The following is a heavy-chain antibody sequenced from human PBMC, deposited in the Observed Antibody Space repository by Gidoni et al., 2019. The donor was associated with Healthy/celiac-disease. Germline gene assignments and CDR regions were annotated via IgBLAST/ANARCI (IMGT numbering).Heavy chain of an antibody. V-gene: IGHV4-39*01. D-gene: IGHD2-21*02. CDR2: IYYSVST. CDR3: AIPAILSGMDV. J-gene: IGHJ6*04. CDR1: GGPISSSSYY. Sequence: QLQLQESGPGLVTPSETLSITCTVSGGPISSSSYYGGWIRQPPGKGLEWIGSIYYSVSTSYNPSLKSRVTISVDTSKNQFSLKLSSVTAADTAVYYCAIPAILSGMDVWGKGTTVTVSS.